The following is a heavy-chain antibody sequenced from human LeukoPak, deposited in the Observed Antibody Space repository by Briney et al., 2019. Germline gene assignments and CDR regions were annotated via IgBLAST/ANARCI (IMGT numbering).Heavy chain of an antibody. CDR3: AKGMYYYDSSGYRFFDY. V-gene: IGHV3-23*01. D-gene: IGHD3-22*01. J-gene: IGHJ4*02. CDR1: GFTYSNYA. Sequence: PGGSLRLSCAAAGFTYSNYAMSWVRQAPGKGLEWGSGISVSGGSTYYADSVKGRFTISRDNSKNTLYLQVNSLRAEDTAVYYCAKGMYYYDSSGYRFFDYWGRGPLVTVSS. CDR2: ISVSGGST.